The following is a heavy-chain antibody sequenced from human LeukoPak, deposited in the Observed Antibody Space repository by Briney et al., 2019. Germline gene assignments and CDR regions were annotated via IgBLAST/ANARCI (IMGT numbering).Heavy chain of an antibody. CDR1: TFSSYA. CDR2: IYDSGST. J-gene: IGHJ5*02. CDR3: ARHYGP. V-gene: IGHV4-39*01. D-gene: IGHD3-10*01. Sequence: TFSSYAMSWVRQAPGKGLEWIGSIYDSGSTYYNPSLKSRVTISVDTSKNQFSLKLNSVTAADTAVYYCARHYGPWGQGTLVTVSS.